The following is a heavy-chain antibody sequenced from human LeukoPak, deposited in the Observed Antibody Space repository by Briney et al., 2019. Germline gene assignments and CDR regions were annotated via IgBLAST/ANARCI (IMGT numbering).Heavy chain of an antibody. J-gene: IGHJ4*02. CDR3: ARHPFQYYDILTGYWAAFDY. CDR1: GGSISSSNW. V-gene: IGHV4-4*02. D-gene: IGHD3-9*01. CDR2: IFYSGST. Sequence: PSGTLSLTCAVSGGSISSSNWWSWVRQPPGKGLEWIGNIFYSGSTYYSPSLKSRVTISVDTSKNQFSLKLSSVTAADTAVYYCARHPFQYYDILTGYWAAFDYWGQGTLVTVSS.